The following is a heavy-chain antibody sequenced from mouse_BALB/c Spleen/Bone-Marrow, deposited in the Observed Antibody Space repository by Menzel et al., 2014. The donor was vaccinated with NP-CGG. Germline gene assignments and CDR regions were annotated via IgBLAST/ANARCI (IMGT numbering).Heavy chain of an antibody. CDR1: GYSITSGYG. D-gene: IGHD1-1*01. V-gene: IGHV3-1*02. J-gene: IGHJ2*01. CDR2: IHYSAYT. CDR3: VRETPVVADFDY. Sequence: VQLQQSGPDLVKPSQSLSLTCAVTGYSITSGYGWHWIRQFPGKKLEWLGYIHYSAYTNYNPSFKSRISITRDTSKNQFFLQLNSVATEDTATYYCVRETPVVADFDYWGQGTTLTVSS.